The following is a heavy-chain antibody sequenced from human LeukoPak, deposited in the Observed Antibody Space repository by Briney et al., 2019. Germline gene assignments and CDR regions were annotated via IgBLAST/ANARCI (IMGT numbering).Heavy chain of an antibody. CDR2: IRYDGSNE. V-gene: IGHV3-30*02. J-gene: IGHJ6*03. CDR1: GFTFSSYG. CDR3: AKVPSITMMTYYYYYMDV. D-gene: IGHD3-22*01. Sequence: PGGSLRLSCAASGFTFSSYGMHWVRQAPGKGLEWVAFIRYDGSNEYYADSVKGRFTISRDNSKNTLYLQMNSLRAEDTAVYYCAKVPSITMMTYYYYYMDVWGKGTTVTISS.